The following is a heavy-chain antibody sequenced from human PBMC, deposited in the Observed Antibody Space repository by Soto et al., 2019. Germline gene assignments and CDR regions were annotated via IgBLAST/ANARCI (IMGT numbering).Heavy chain of an antibody. CDR3: ASASGYYYGYYFDY. CDR2: INHSGST. CDR1: GGSFSGYY. V-gene: IGHV4-34*01. J-gene: IGHJ4*02. Sequence: SETLSLTCAVYGGSFSGYYWSWIRQPPGKGLEWIGEINHSGSTNYNPSLKSRVTISVDTSKNQFSLKLSSVTAADTAVYYCASASGYYYGYYFDYWGQGTLVTVSS. D-gene: IGHD3-22*01.